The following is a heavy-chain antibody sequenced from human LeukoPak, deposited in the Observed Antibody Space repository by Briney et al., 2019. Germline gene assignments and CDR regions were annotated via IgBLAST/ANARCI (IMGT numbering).Heavy chain of an antibody. Sequence: PGGSLRLSCAASGFTFSSCAMSWVRQAPGKGLEWVSAISGSGGSTYYADSVKGRFTISRDNAKNSLYLQMNSLRAEDTAVYYCARDEPGPLVAATLIGSPVFDYWGQGTLVTVSS. D-gene: IGHD2-15*01. J-gene: IGHJ4*02. CDR1: GFTFSSCA. V-gene: IGHV3-23*01. CDR2: ISGSGGST. CDR3: ARDEPGPLVAATLIGSPVFDY.